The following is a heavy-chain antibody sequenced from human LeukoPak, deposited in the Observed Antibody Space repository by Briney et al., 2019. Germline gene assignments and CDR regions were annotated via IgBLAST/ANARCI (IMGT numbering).Heavy chain of an antibody. CDR3: ARGRITMVRGVIITVDHLDY. D-gene: IGHD3-10*01. Sequence: GASVKVSCTASGYTFTSYGISWVRQAPGQGLERMGWISAYNGNTNYAQKRQGRVTMTTDTSTSTAYMELRSLRSDDTAVYYCARGRITMVRGVIITVDHLDYWGQGTLVTVSS. CDR1: GYTFTSYG. J-gene: IGHJ4*02. V-gene: IGHV1-18*01. CDR2: ISAYNGNT.